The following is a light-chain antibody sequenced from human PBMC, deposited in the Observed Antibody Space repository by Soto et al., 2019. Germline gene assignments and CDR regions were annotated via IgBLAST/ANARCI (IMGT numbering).Light chain of an antibody. CDR1: QNIYNY. CDR3: QQTHGTPVT. CDR2: AAS. V-gene: IGKV1-39*01. Sequence: DIQMTQSPSSLSASVGDRVTVTCRTSQNIYNYLNWYQQKPGKAPKLLIYAASSVQSGVPLRFSGSGSGTDFTLTISSLQPEDFATYYCQQTHGTPVTFGQATRLEI. J-gene: IGKJ5*01.